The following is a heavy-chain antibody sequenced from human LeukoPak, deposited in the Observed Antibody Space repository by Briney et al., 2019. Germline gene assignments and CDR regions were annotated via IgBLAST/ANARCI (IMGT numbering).Heavy chain of an antibody. CDR3: ARDQTRIGYSSSWAPVYYYMDV. Sequence: ASVTVSCKASGYTFTSYYMHWVRQAPGQGLEWMGIINPSGGSTSYAQKFQGRVTMTRDMSTSTVYMELSSLRSEDTAVYYCARDQTRIGYSSSWAPVYYYMDVWGKGTTVTVSS. D-gene: IGHD6-13*01. J-gene: IGHJ6*03. CDR1: GYTFTSYY. CDR2: INPSGGST. V-gene: IGHV1-46*01.